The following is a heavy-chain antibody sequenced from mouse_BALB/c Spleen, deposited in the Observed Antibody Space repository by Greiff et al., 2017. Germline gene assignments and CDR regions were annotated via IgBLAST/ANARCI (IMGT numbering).Heavy chain of an antibody. Sequence: VQLQQSGAELAKPGASVKMSCKASGYTFTSYWMHWVKQRPGQGLEWIGYINPSTGYTEYNQKFKDKATLTADKSSSTAYMQLSSLTSEDSAVYYCSGTLYYAMDYWGQGTSVTVSS. CDR3: SGTLYYAMDY. V-gene: IGHV1-7*01. CDR1: GYTFTSYW. CDR2: INPSTGYT. D-gene: IGHD4-1*01. J-gene: IGHJ4*01.